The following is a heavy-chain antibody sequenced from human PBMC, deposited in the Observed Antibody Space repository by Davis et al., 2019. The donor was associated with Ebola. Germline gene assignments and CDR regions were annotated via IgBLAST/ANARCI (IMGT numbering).Heavy chain of an antibody. J-gene: IGHJ6*03. CDR1: GSSVTSSRYY. V-gene: IGHV4-39*07. D-gene: IGHD2-2*01. Sequence: PSETLSLTCTVSGSSVTSSRYYWGWIRQPPGKGLEWIGHISHSGSSDYKSSLTSRVTMTVDTSKNQVSLKLKSVSAADTAVYYCARIVVVAFNSYYYYMDVSGRGTTVTVSS. CDR3: ARIVVVAFNSYYYYMDV. CDR2: ISHSGSS.